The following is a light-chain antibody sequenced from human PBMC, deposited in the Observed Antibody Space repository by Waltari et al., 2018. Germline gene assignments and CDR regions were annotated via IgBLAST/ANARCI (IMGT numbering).Light chain of an antibody. J-gene: IGKJ1*01. Sequence: EIVLTQSPDTLSLSPGERATLSCRAIQSLNRALAWYQQKPGQAPRLLIYGVSTRATGIPDRFSGSGSGADFSLTITRLEPEDFAVYYCQHYLRLPVAFGQGTKVDIK. CDR2: GVS. CDR3: QHYLRLPVA. CDR1: QSLNRA. V-gene: IGKV3-20*01.